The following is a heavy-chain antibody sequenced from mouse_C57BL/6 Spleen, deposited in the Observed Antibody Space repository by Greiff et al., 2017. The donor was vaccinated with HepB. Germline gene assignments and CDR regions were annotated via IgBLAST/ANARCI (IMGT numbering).Heavy chain of an antibody. D-gene: IGHD1-1*01. CDR2: IYPRSGNT. V-gene: IGHV1-81*01. Sequence: QVQLKQSGAELARPGASVKLSCKASGYTFTSYGISWVKQRTGQGLEWIGEIYPRSGNTYYNEKFKGKATLTADKSSSTAYMELRSLTSEDSAVYFCARVYGSSLAWFAYWGQGTLVTVSA. CDR3: ARVYGSSLAWFAY. J-gene: IGHJ3*01. CDR1: GYTFTSYG.